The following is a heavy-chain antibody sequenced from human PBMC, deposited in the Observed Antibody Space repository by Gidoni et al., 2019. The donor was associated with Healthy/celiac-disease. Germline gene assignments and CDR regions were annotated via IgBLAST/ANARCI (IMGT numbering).Heavy chain of an antibody. J-gene: IGHJ3*02. CDR3: ARDLADYDILTGPSHDAFDI. CDR2: IYYSGST. CDR1: GGSISSGGYY. Sequence: QVQLQESGPGLVKPSQTLSLTCTVSGGSISSGGYYWSWIRQHPGKGLEWIGYIYYSGSTYYNPSLKSRVTISVDTSKNQFSLKLSSVTAADTAVYYCARDLADYDILTGPSHDAFDIWGQGTMVTVSS. V-gene: IGHV4-31*03. D-gene: IGHD3-9*01.